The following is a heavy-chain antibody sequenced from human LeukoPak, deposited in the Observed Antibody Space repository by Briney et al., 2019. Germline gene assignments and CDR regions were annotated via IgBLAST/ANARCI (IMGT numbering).Heavy chain of an antibody. CDR2: IIPIFGTA. J-gene: IGHJ4*02. CDR3: ARVRVVVGSIYYFDY. CDR1: GGTFSSYA. V-gene: IGHV1-69*13. Sequence: ASVKVSCKASGGTFSSYAISWVRQAPGQGLEWMGGIIPIFGTANYAQKFQGRVTITADESTSTAYMELSSLRSEDTAVYYCARVRVVVGSIYYFDYWGQGTLVTVSS. D-gene: IGHD3-22*01.